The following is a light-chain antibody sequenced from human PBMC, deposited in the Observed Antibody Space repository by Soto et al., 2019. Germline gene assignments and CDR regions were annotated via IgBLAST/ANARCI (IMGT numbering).Light chain of an antibody. Sequence: IVLTQSPATLSLSPGERATLSCRASQSVSSYLAWYQQQPGQAPRLLIYDASNRATGIPARFSGSGSGTDFTLPISILEHEDFAVYYWHQRSNRPSITFVQGTRLEIK. V-gene: IGKV3-11*01. CDR1: QSVSSY. J-gene: IGKJ5*01. CDR3: HQRSNRPSIT. CDR2: DAS.